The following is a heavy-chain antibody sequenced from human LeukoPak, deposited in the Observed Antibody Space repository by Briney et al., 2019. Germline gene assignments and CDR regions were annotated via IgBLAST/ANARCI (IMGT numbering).Heavy chain of an antibody. Sequence: PSETLSLTCTVSGYSISNGYYWGWIRQPPGTGLEWIASIHRTGNTDYNPSLRSRVTTSVDMSKDQFSLKLTSVTAADTAVYYCVRHHHSPDAFDIWGQGTMVSVSS. CDR1: GYSISNGYY. D-gene: IGHD1-26*01. V-gene: IGHV4-38-2*02. CDR3: VRHHHSPDAFDI. J-gene: IGHJ3*02. CDR2: IHRTGNT.